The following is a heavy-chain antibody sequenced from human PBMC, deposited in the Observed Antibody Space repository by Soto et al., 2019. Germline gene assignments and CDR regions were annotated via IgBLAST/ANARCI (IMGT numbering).Heavy chain of an antibody. CDR2: IIPILGIA. CDR3: ARDQGYCSGGSCYNPLDY. D-gene: IGHD2-15*01. Sequence: EASVKVSCKAAGGTFSSHTTSWGRQAPGQGLEWMGRIIPILGIANYAQKFQGRVTITADKSTSTAYMELSSLRSEDTAVYYCARDQGYCSGGSCYNPLDYWGQGTLVTVSS. V-gene: IGHV1-69*04. CDR1: GGTFSSHT. J-gene: IGHJ4*02.